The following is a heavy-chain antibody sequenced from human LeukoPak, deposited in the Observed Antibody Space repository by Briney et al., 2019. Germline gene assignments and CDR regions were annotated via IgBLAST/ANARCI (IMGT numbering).Heavy chain of an antibody. J-gene: IGHJ4*02. V-gene: IGHV1-8*01. CDR3: ARALHTLRYFDWLVNFDY. CDR1: GYTFTSYD. CDR2: MNPNSGNT. Sequence: GASAKVSCKASGYTFTSYDINWVRQATGQGLEWMGWMNPNSGNTGYAQKFQGRVTITRNTSISTAYMELSSLRSEDTAVYYCARALHTLRYFDWLVNFDYWGQGTLVTVSS. D-gene: IGHD3-9*01.